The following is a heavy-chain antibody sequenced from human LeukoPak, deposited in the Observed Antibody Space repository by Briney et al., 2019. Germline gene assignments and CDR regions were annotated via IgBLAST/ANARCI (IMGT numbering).Heavy chain of an antibody. CDR2: INSDGSRT. V-gene: IGHV3-74*01. CDR3: ARDYGGSSPFDY. D-gene: IGHD4-23*01. J-gene: IGHJ4*02. CDR1: GFTFDDYG. Sequence: GGSLRLSCAASGFTFDDYGMSWVRQAPGKGLVWISRINSDGSRTSYADSVKGRFTISRDNAKNTLYLQMNSLRAEDTAVYYCARDYGGSSPFDYWGQGTLVTVSS.